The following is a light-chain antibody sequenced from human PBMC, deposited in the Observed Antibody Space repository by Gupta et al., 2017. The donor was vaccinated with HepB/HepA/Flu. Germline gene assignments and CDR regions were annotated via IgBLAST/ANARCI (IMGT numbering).Light chain of an antibody. J-gene: IGLJ3*02. CDR3: AVWDGSLKAWV. V-gene: IGLV1-44*01. CDR2: SDN. Sequence: QPVLTQTPSASETPGQRVTMSCSGSSSNIGSYTVNWYQQVPGTAPKLLIYSDNQRPSGVPDRFSGSKSGISASLVISGLQSEDEADYYCAVWDGSLKAWVFGGGTKLTVL. CDR1: SSNIGSYT.